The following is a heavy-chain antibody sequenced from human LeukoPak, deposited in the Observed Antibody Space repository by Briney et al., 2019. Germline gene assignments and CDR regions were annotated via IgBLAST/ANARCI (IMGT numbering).Heavy chain of an antibody. D-gene: IGHD3-10*01. CDR1: GFTFSSYG. CDR2: ISYVGSNK. V-gene: IGHV3-30*18. Sequence: GGSLRLSCAASGFTFSSYGMHWVRQAPGKGLEWVAVISYVGSNKYYADSVKGRFTISRDNSKNTLYLQMNSLRAEDTAVYYCAKDVGSGSYRAYFDYWGQGTLVTVSS. CDR3: AKDVGSGSYRAYFDY. J-gene: IGHJ4*02.